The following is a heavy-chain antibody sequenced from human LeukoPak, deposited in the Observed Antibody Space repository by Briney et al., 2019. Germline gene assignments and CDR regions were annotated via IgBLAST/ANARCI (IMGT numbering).Heavy chain of an antibody. CDR3: AGTGYYFDY. J-gene: IGHJ4*02. CDR1: GGSISSGGYY. CDR2: IYHSGST. V-gene: IGHV4-30-2*01. D-gene: IGHD7-27*01. Sequence: SETLSLTCTVSGGSISSGGYYWSWIRQPPGKGLEWIGYIYHSGSTYYNPSLKSRVTISVDRSKNQFSLKLSSVTAADTAVYYCAGTGYYFDYWGQGTLVTVSS.